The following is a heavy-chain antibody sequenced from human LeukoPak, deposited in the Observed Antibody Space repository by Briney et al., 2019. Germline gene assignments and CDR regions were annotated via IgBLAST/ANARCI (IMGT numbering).Heavy chain of an antibody. CDR2: INSDGSST. V-gene: IGHV3-74*01. D-gene: IGHD6-13*01. CDR3: ARAQKPVRSWYHDYYYYYMDV. CDR1: GFTFSSYW. J-gene: IGHJ6*03. Sequence: GGSLRLSCAASGFTFSSYWMHWVRQAPGKGLVWVSRINSDGSSTSYADSVKGRFTISRDNAKNTLYLQMNSLRAEDTAVYYCARAQKPVRSWYHDYYYYYMDVWGKGTTVTVSS.